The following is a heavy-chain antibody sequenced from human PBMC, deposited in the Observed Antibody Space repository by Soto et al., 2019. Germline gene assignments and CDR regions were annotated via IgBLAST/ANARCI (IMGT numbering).Heavy chain of an antibody. J-gene: IGHJ4*02. D-gene: IGHD6-19*01. CDR1: GYTFTNYG. CDR2: ISGYNGNT. Sequence: ASVKVSCKASGYTFTNYGFSWVRQAPGQGLEWMGWISGYNGNTKYAEKFQGRVTITRDTSASTAYMELSSLRSEDTAVYYCARAVAVAADFDYWGQGTLVTRLL. CDR3: ARAVAVAADFDY. V-gene: IGHV1-18*01.